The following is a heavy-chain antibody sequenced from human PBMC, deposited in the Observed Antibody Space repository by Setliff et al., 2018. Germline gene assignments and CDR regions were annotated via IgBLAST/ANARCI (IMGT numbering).Heavy chain of an antibody. D-gene: IGHD3-3*01. J-gene: IGHJ3*02. Sequence: ASVKVSCKASGYTFTTYYMHWVRQAPGQGLEWMGIIDPSGDYTNYAQKFQGRVTMTRDTSTSTVYMEVSSLRSEDTAVYYCARDRYYNSWSGTSITAPHDAFDIWGQGTMVTVSS. V-gene: IGHV1-46*03. CDR3: ARDRYYNSWSGTSITAPHDAFDI. CDR2: IDPSGDYT. CDR1: GYTFTTYY.